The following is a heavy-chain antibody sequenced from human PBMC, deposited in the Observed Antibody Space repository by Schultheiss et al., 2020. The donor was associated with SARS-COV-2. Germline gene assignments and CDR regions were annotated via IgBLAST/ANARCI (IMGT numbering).Heavy chain of an antibody. CDR2: IRSKAYGGTT. Sequence: GGSLRLSCAASGFTFSSYEMNWVRQAPGKGLEWVGFIRSKAYGGTTEYAASVKGRFTISRDDSKSIAYLQMNSLKTEDTAVYYCTGSNYDSSGYYEIDYWGQGTLVTVSS. J-gene: IGHJ4*02. V-gene: IGHV3-49*04. D-gene: IGHD3-22*01. CDR3: TGSNYDSSGYYEIDY. CDR1: GFTFSSYE.